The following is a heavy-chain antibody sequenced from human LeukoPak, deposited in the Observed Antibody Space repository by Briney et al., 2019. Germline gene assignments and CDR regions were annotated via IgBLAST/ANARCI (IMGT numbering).Heavy chain of an antibody. D-gene: IGHD3-9*01. CDR1: GGSMNNYY. CDR2: MYISRST. Sequence: SETLSLTCTVSGGSMNNYYWSWIRQPAGKGLEWIGRMYISRSTDYNPSLRSRVIMSLDRSKNQFSLQVTSVTAADTAVYYCARSEYDILTGFDYWGQGTLVTVSS. CDR3: ARSEYDILTGFDY. J-gene: IGHJ4*02. V-gene: IGHV4-4*07.